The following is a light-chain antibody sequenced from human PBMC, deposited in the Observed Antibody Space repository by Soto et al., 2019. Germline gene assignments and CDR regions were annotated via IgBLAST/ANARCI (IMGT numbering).Light chain of an antibody. J-gene: IGLJ3*02. V-gene: IGLV2-11*01. CDR2: NVS. CDR3: CSYAGTYTWV. CDR1: GSDVGFYDY. Sequence: QSALTQPRSVXXXPGQSVTISCTGTGSDVGFYDYVSWYQHHPGKAPKVMIFNVSQRPSGVPDRFSGSKSGNTASLTISGLQAEDEADYYCCSYAGTYTWVFGAGTKLTVL.